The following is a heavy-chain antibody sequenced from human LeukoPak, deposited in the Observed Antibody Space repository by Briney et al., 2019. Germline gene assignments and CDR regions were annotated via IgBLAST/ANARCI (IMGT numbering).Heavy chain of an antibody. J-gene: IGHJ4*02. D-gene: IGHD3-22*01. CDR1: GFTVSSNY. Sequence: GGSPRLSCAASGFTVSSNYMSWVRQAPGKGLEWVSVIYSGGSTYYADSVKGRFTISRDNSKNTLYLQMNSLRAEDTAVYYCARTDSSGYFGYWGQGTLVTVSS. CDR2: IYSGGST. V-gene: IGHV3-53*01. CDR3: ARTDSSGYFGY.